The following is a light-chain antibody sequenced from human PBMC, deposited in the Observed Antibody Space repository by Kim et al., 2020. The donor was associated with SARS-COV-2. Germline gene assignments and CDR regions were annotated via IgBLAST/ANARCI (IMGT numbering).Light chain of an antibody. CDR1: SLRSYY. V-gene: IGLV3-19*01. J-gene: IGLJ1*01. CDR3: NSRDSTGKRWV. CDR2: GRN. Sequence: LGQPVKITCQGASLRSYYASWYQQKPGQAPILVIYGRNNRPSGIPDRFSGSSSVNTASLTITGAQAEDEADYYCNSRDSTGKRWVFGTGTKVTVL.